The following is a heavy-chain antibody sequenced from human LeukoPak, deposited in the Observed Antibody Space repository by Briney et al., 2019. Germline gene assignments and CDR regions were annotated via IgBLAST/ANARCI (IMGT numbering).Heavy chain of an antibody. CDR1: GYTFTSYG. J-gene: IGHJ5*02. CDR3: ARAILREYSSSWPNWFDP. V-gene: IGHV1-18*01. CDR2: ISAYNGNT. D-gene: IGHD6-13*01. Sequence: ASVKVSCKASGYTFTSYGISWVRQAPGQGLEWMGWISAYNGNTNYAQKLQGRVTMTTDTSTSTAYMELRSLRSDDTAVYYCARAILREYSSSWPNWFDPWGQGTLVTVSS.